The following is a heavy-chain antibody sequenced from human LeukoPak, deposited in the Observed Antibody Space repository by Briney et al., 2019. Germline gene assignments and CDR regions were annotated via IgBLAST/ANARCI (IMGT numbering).Heavy chain of an antibody. CDR1: GFTFDDYA. J-gene: IGHJ4*02. Sequence: GGSLRLSCAASGFTFDDYAMHWVRQAPGKGLEWVSGISWNSGSIGYADSVKGRFTISRDNAKNSLYLQMNSLRAEDTALYYCARSIAAAGTDYWGQGTLVTVSS. CDR3: ARSIAAAGTDY. D-gene: IGHD6-13*01. V-gene: IGHV3-9*01. CDR2: ISWNSGSI.